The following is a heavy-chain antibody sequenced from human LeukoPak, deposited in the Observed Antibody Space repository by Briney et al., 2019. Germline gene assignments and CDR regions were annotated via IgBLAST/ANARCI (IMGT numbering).Heavy chain of an antibody. D-gene: IGHD1-1*01. CDR3: ARSTGPIDY. CDR1: GDSVSSNSAA. V-gene: IGHV6-1*01. Sequence: SQTLSLTCAISGDSVSSNSAAWNWIRQSPSRGLEWLGRTYYRSKWNTYYAVSVKSRISINRDTSKNQISLQLNSVTPEDTAVYYCARSTGPIDYWGQGTLVTVSS. CDR2: TYYRSKWNT. J-gene: IGHJ4*02.